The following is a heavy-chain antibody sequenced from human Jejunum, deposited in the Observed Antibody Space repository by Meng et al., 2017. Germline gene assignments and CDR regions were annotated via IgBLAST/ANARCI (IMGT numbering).Heavy chain of an antibody. Sequence: SETLSLTCTVSGDSMSNHYWSWVRQPAGKGLEWIGHIYGSANYNPSLKRRVTISVDTSKNQFSLRMTSVTAADTAVYYCARGYYDGSTYYYSPGEWGQGTLVTVSS. CDR2: IYGSA. J-gene: IGHJ4*02. V-gene: IGHV4-4*07. D-gene: IGHD3-22*01. CDR3: ARGYYDGSTYYYSPGE. CDR1: GDSMSNHY.